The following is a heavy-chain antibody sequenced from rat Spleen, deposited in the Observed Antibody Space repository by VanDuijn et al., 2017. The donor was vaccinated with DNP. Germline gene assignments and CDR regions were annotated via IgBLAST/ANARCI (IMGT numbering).Heavy chain of an antibody. CDR1: GFSFSDYY. CDR2: ISYDGINT. Sequence: EVQLVESGGGLVQPGRSLKLSCAVSGFSFSDYYMAWVRQAPTKGLEWVASISYDGINTYFRDSVKGRFTISRDKAKSSLYLQMDSLRSEDTATYYCARFDGYSYLYLMDVWGQGTSVTVSS. V-gene: IGHV5-20*01. CDR3: ARFDGYSYLYLMDV. D-gene: IGHD1-12*01. J-gene: IGHJ4*01.